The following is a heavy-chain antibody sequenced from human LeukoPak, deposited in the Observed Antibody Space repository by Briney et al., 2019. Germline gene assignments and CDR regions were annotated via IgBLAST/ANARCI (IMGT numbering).Heavy chain of an antibody. CDR2: ISSSGSTI. CDR3: AREASFPLRYFDY. J-gene: IGHJ4*02. Sequence: GGSLRLSCAASGFTFSDYYMSWIRQAPGKGPEWVSYISSSGSTIYYADSVKGRFTISRDNAKNSLYLQMNSLRAEDTAVYYCAREASFPLRYFDYWGQGTLVTVSS. V-gene: IGHV3-11*01. CDR1: GFTFSDYY.